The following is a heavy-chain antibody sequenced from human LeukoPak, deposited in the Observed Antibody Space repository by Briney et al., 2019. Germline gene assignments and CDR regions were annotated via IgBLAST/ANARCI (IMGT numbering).Heavy chain of an antibody. CDR1: GGSISSYY. J-gene: IGHJ6*03. CDR2: IYYSGST. Sequence: PSETLSLTCTVSGGSISSYYWSWIRQPPGKGLEWIGYIYYSGSTNYNPSLKSRVTISVDTSKNQFSLKLSSVTAADTAVYYCARYYRVPNYYYYYMDVWGKGITVTVSS. V-gene: IGHV4-59*01. CDR3: ARYYRVPNYYYYYMDV. D-gene: IGHD3-10*01.